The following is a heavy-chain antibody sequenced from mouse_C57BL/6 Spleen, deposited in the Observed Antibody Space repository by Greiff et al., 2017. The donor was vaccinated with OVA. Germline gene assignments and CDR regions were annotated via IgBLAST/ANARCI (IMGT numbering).Heavy chain of an antibody. CDR1: GYTFTDYE. CDR2: IDPETGGT. J-gene: IGHJ2*01. D-gene: IGHD2-5*01. V-gene: IGHV1-15*01. CDR3: TRYYSNRFDY. Sequence: QVHVKQSGAELVRPGASVTLSCKASGYTFTDYEMHWVKQTPVHGLEWIGAIDPETGGTAYNQKFKGKAILTADKSSSTAYMELRSLTSEDSAVYYCTRYYSNRFDYWGQGTTLTVSS.